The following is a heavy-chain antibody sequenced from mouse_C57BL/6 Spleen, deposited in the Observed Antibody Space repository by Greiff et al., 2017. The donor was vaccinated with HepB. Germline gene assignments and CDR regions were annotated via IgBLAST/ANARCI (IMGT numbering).Heavy chain of an antibody. J-gene: IGHJ4*01. CDR3: ARKEDSNYAMDY. V-gene: IGHV1-69*01. Sequence: VQLQQPGAELVMPGASVKLSCKASGYTFTSYWIHWVKQRPGQGLEWIGEIDPSDSYTNYNQKFKGKSTLTVDKSSSTAYMQLSSLTSEDSAVYYCARKEDSNYAMDYWGQGTSVTVSS. CDR2: IDPSDSYT. D-gene: IGHD2-5*01. CDR1: GYTFTSYW.